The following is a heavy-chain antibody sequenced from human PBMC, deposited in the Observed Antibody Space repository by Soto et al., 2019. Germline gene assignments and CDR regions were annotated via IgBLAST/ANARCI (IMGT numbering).Heavy chain of an antibody. CDR2: IYYSGST. CDR3: ARVYFDFWSGYGYYYYGMDV. J-gene: IGHJ6*02. V-gene: IGHV4-59*01. Sequence: SETLSLTCTVSGGSISSYYWSRIRQPPGKGLQWIGYIYYSGSTNYNPSLKSRVTISVDTSKNQFSLKLSSVTAADTAVYYCARVYFDFWSGYGYYYYGMDVWGQGTTVTVSS. CDR1: GGSISSYY. D-gene: IGHD3-3*01.